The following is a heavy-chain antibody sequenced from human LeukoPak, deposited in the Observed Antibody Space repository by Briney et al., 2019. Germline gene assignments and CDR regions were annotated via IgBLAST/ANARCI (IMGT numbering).Heavy chain of an antibody. V-gene: IGHV3-9*01. CDR1: GFKFDDYA. CDR2: ITWNSDAM. Sequence: GGSLRLSCVASGFKFDDYAMHWLRQVPGKGLEWVSGITWNSDAMGYADSVKGRFTISRDNAKNSLYLQMNSLRAGDTALYYCARRDPYYYYMDVWGKGTTVTVSS. CDR3: ARRDPYYYYMDV. J-gene: IGHJ6*03.